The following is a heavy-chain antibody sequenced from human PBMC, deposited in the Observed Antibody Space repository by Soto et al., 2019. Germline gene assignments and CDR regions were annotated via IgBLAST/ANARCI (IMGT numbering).Heavy chain of an antibody. CDR1: GYSSTSYW. V-gene: IGHV5-51*01. CDR2: IYLDDSDI. D-gene: IGHD2-2*01. Sequence: GESLKISCKGSGYSSTSYWIAWVRQMPGKGLEWMGIIYLDDSDIRYSPSFQAQVTISADKSISTAYLQWSSLQASDTAMYYCERKGGTGESSPNPFGTWGQGTLVTVSS. CDR3: ERKGGTGESSPNPFGT. J-gene: IGHJ5*02.